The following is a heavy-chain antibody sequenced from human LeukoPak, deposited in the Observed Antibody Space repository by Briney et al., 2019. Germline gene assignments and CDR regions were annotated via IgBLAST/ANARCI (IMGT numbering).Heavy chain of an antibody. J-gene: IGHJ4*02. Sequence: PGGSLRLSCAASGFTVSSNYMSWVRQAPGKGLEWVSVIYSGGSTYYADSVKGRFAISRDNSKNTLYLQMNSLRAEDTAVYYCAKDPRLLWFGELDYFDYWGQGTLVTVSS. V-gene: IGHV3-53*05. CDR3: AKDPRLLWFGELDYFDY. D-gene: IGHD3-10*01. CDR2: IYSGGST. CDR1: GFTVSSNY.